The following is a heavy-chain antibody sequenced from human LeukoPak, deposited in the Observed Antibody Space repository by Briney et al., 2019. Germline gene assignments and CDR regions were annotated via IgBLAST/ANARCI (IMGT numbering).Heavy chain of an antibody. CDR1: GGSISSGGYY. D-gene: IGHD2-2*01. CDR3: ARDEVVPAASAPFRGYYYYYGMDV. CDR2: IYYSGST. V-gene: IGHV4-31*03. Sequence: PSQTLSLTCTVSGGSISSGGYYWSWIRQHPGKGLEWIGYIYYSGSTYYNPSLKSRVTISVDTSKNQFSLKLSSVTAADTAVYYCARDEVVPAASAPFRGYYYYYGMDVWGKGTTVTVSS. J-gene: IGHJ6*04.